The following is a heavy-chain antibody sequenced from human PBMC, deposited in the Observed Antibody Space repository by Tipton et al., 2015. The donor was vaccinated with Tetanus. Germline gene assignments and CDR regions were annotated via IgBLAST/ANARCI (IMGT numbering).Heavy chain of an antibody. CDR3: ATRITIFGVVDY. V-gene: IGHV3-23*01. Sequence: SLRLSCAASGFTFSSYAMGWARQAPGKGLEWVSAISGSGGSTYYADSVKGRFTIPRDNSKNTLYLQMNSLRAEDTAVYYCATRITIFGVVDYWGQGTLVTVSS. J-gene: IGHJ4*02. CDR2: ISGSGGST. D-gene: IGHD3-3*01. CDR1: GFTFSSYA.